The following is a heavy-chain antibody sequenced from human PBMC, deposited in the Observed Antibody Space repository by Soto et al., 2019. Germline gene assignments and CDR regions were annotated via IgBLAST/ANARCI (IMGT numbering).Heavy chain of an antibody. V-gene: IGHV4-38-2*02. D-gene: IGHD6-19*01. J-gene: IGHJ4*01. Sequence: SETLSLTCTVSGYSITSGSYWGWIRQPPGKGPEWIASIYHGGTTFYNPSLKGRVTVPVDKSNNQFSLKLRSVTAADTAVYYCAKVNVMVVAGSTFDYWGDGTMVTVYS. CDR2: IYHGGTT. CDR1: GYSITSGSY. CDR3: AKVNVMVVAGSTFDY.